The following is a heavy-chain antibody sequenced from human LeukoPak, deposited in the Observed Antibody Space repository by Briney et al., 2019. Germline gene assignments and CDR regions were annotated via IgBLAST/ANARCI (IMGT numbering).Heavy chain of an antibody. V-gene: IGHV1-2*02. CDR1: GYTFTGYY. D-gene: IGHD4-17*01. CDR2: INPNSGGT. J-gene: IGHJ4*02. CDR3: ARGAPVDDYGDEFDY. Sequence: ASVKVSCKASGYTFTGYYMHWVRQAPGQGLEWMGWINPNSGGTNYAQKFQGRVTMTRDTSISTAYMELSRLRSDDTAVYYCARGAPVDDYGDEFDYWGQGTLVTVSS.